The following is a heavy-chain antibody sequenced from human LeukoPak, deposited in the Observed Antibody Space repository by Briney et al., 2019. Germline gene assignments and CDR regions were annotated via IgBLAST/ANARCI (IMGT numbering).Heavy chain of an antibody. Sequence: WVSRVRQAPGKGLEWVATINHDGRETYYVDSVRGRFTIFRDNAKNSMCLQMTSLRAEDTAVYFCVRGDLDHWGQGTLITVSS. CDR1: W. CDR3: VRGDLDH. J-gene: IGHJ4*02. CDR2: INHDGRET. V-gene: IGHV3-7*03.